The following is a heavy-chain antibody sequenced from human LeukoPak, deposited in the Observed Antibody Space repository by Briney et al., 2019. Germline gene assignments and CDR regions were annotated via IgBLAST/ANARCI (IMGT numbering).Heavy chain of an antibody. J-gene: IGHJ4*02. D-gene: IGHD6-19*01. CDR2: MSSSDDGR. V-gene: IGHV3-23*01. Sequence: GGSLRLSCATSGFSFSSYAMSWVRQAPGKGLEWVSAMSSSDDGRYYAASVRGRFTISRDTSRSTLYLQMNSLRAEDTAVYYCAREQWLASDYWGQGTLVTVSS. CDR1: GFSFSSYA. CDR3: AREQWLASDY.